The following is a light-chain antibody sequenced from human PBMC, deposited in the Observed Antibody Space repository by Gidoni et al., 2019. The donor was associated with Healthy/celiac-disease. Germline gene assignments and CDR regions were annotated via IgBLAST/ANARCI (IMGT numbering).Light chain of an antibody. CDR1: QSVSSY. V-gene: IGKV3-11*01. Sequence: LAPRERATLSCRASQSVSSYLAWYQQKPGQAPRLLIYDASNRATGIPARFSGSGSGTDFTLTISSLEPEDFAVYYCQQRSNWPPTFGGGTKVEIK. CDR3: QQRSNWPPT. CDR2: DAS. J-gene: IGKJ4*01.